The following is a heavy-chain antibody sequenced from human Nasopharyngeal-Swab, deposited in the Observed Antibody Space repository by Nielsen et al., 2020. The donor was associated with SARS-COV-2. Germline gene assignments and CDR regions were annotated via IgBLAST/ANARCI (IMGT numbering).Heavy chain of an antibody. Sequence: SETLSLTCTVSGGSISSSRYYWGWIRQPPGKGLEWIGSIYYSGSTYYNPSLKSRVTISVDTSKNQFSLKLRSVTAADTAVYYCASLNAMTTADDYWGQGTLVTVSS. J-gene: IGHJ4*02. D-gene: IGHD4-17*01. CDR3: ASLNAMTTADDY. CDR1: GGSISSSRYY. V-gene: IGHV4-39*01. CDR2: IYYSGST.